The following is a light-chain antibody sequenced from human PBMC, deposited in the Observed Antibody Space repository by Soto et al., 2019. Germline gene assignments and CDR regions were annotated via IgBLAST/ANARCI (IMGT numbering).Light chain of an antibody. CDR1: SSAVGGYNY. Sequence: QSALTQPPSASGSPGQSVTISCTGTSSAVGGYNYVSWYQQYPGRAPKLMIYEVTKRTSGVPDRFSGSKSGNTASLTVSGLQAEDEADYYCSSYAASNNFYFVFGGGTKLTVL. CDR3: SSYAASNNFYFV. J-gene: IGLJ3*02. CDR2: EVT. V-gene: IGLV2-8*01.